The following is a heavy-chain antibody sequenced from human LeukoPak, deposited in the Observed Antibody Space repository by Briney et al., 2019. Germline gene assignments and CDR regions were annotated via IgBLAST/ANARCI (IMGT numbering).Heavy chain of an antibody. V-gene: IGHV3-53*01. CDR1: GFTVSSNY. CDR2: IYRGGST. Sequence: PGGSLRLSCAASGFTVSSNYMSWVRQAPGKGLEWVSVIYRGGSTHYAGSVEGRFTISRDKSKNTVYLQLNNLRAEDTAVYYCARSPDYGDPYWYFDLWGRGTLVTVSS. D-gene: IGHD4-17*01. J-gene: IGHJ2*01. CDR3: ARSPDYGDPYWYFDL.